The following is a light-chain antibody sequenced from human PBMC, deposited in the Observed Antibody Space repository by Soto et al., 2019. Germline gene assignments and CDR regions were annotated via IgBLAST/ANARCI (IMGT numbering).Light chain of an antibody. Sequence: QPVLTQSPSASASPGASVNLTCTLSSGHSDYAIAWHQQQPEKGPRYLMKVTSDGSHTTGDGIPDRFSGSSSGADRYLTISRLRSDDEADYYCQAWGTGGVFGGGTKLTVL. CDR2: VTSDGSH. V-gene: IGLV4-69*01. CDR3: QAWGTGGV. J-gene: IGLJ3*02. CDR1: SGHSDYA.